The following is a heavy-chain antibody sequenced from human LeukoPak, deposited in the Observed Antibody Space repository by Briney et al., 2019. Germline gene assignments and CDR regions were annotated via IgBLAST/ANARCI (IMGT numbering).Heavy chain of an antibody. CDR1: GYRFASYG. V-gene: IGHV1-18*01. Sequence: GASVKVSCKASGYRFASYGISWVRQAPGQGLEWMGWISAFSGNTKNAQKFQGRLIMTTDTTTGTAYMELRSLRSDDTAVYYCARDVPDYYDNSGYSPWGQGTLVTVSS. D-gene: IGHD3-22*01. CDR3: ARDVPDYYDNSGYSP. J-gene: IGHJ4*02. CDR2: ISAFSGNT.